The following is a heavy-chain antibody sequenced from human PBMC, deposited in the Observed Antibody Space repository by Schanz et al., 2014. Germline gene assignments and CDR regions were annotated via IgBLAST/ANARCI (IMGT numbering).Heavy chain of an antibody. J-gene: IGHJ3*02. CDR3: AGAVATIRADSFDI. V-gene: IGHV3-21*01. CDR2: INSRSNFI. Sequence: EVQLLESGGGFVQPGGSLRLSCAASGFTFSSYGMHWVRQSPGKGLEWVSSINSRSNFIYYADSVKGRFTISRDNAKNSLYLQMNSLRAEDTAVYYCAGAVATIRADSFDIWGQGTMVAVSS. D-gene: IGHD5-12*01. CDR1: GFTFSSYG.